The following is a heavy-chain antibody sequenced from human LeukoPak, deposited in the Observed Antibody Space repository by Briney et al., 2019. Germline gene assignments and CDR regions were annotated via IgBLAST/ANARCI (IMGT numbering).Heavy chain of an antibody. D-gene: IGHD3-22*01. Sequence: PSETLSLTCTVSGGSISSYYWSWIRQPPGKGLEWIGYIYYSGSTNYNPSLKGRVTIPVDTSKNQFSLKLSSVTAADTAVYYCARRGYYYDSIGYFDYWGQGTLVTVSS. J-gene: IGHJ4*02. CDR2: IYYSGST. CDR1: GGSISSYY. V-gene: IGHV4-59*08. CDR3: ARRGYYYDSIGYFDY.